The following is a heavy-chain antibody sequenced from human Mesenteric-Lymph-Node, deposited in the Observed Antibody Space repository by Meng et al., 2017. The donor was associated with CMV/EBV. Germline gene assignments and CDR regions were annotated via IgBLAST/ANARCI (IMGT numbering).Heavy chain of an antibody. CDR3: ARGPNWGSSWLDP. CDR1: GYPFTDDY. Sequence: ASGYPFTDDYVHWVRQAPGQGLEWMGWINPISGATHYAQKFEGRVTVTRDTSISTAYMELSRLRFDDTAVYYCARGPNWGSSWLDPWGQGTLVTVSS. CDR2: INPISGAT. V-gene: IGHV1-2*02. D-gene: IGHD7-27*01. J-gene: IGHJ5*02.